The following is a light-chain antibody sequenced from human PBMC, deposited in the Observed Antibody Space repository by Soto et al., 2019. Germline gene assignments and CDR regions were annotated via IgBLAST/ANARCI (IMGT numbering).Light chain of an antibody. Sequence: EIVLTQSPGTLSLSPGERATLSCRASQSVSSSYLAWYQQNPGQAPRLLIYGASSRATGIADRFSGSWAGTAFTLTISRLEPEDFAVYYCQQYGSSPFTFGPGTKVDIK. CDR2: GAS. J-gene: IGKJ3*01. CDR1: QSVSSSY. V-gene: IGKV3-20*01. CDR3: QQYGSSPFT.